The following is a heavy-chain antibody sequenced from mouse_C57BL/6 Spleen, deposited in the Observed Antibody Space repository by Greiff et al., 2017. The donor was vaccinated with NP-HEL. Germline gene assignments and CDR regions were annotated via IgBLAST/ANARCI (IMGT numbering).Heavy chain of an antibody. CDR2: IWSDGST. CDR1: GFSLTSYG. D-gene: IGHD2-10*02. CDR3: ARHRYGNYDAMDY. V-gene: IGHV2-6-1*01. Sequence: VKLVESGPGLVAPSQSLSITCTVSGFSLTSYGVHWVRQPPGKGLEWLVVIWSDGSTTYNSALKSRLSISKDNSKSQVFLKMNSLQTDDTAMYYCARHRYGNYDAMDYWGQGTSVTVSS. J-gene: IGHJ4*01.